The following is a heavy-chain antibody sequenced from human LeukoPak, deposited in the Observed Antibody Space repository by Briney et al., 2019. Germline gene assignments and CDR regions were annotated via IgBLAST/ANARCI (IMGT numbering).Heavy chain of an antibody. CDR3: ATRGDSGSYPVGWFDP. Sequence: ASVKVSCKASGYTFTGYYMHWVRQAPGKGLEWMGGFDPEDGETIYAQKFQGRVTMTEDTSTDTAYMELSSLRSEDTAVYYCATRGDSGSYPVGWFDPWGQGTLVTISS. CDR1: GYTFTGYY. V-gene: IGHV1-24*01. D-gene: IGHD1-26*01. J-gene: IGHJ5*02. CDR2: FDPEDGET.